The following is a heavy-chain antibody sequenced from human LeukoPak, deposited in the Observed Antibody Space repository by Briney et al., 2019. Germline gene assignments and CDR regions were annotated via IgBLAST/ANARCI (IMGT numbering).Heavy chain of an antibody. CDR1: GGSISSHY. J-gene: IGHJ5*02. CDR2: IYYSGST. Sequence: SETPSLTCTVSGGSISSHYWSWIRQPPGKGLEWIGYIYYSGSTNYNPSLKSRVTISVDTSKNQFSLKLSSVTAADTAVYYCAREPVYDFWSGQGSWFDPWGQGTLVTVSS. CDR3: AREPVYDFWSGQGSWFDP. V-gene: IGHV4-59*11. D-gene: IGHD3-3*01.